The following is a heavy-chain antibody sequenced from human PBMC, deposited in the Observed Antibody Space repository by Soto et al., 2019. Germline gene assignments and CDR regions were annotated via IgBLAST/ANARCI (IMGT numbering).Heavy chain of an antibody. Sequence: AGGSLRLSCVASGFSFSTYPMAWVRQAPGKGLEWVSYIDSGSRTIFYADSVKGRFTISRDNAKNSIYLQMKSLRDEDTSVYYCAQFSSWYGFQHWGQGTLVTVSS. CDR3: AQFSSWYGFQH. J-gene: IGHJ1*01. CDR2: IDSGSRTI. CDR1: GFSFSTYP. V-gene: IGHV3-48*02. D-gene: IGHD6-19*01.